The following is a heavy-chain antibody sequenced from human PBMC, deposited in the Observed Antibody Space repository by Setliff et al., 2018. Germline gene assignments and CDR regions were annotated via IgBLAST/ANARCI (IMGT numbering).Heavy chain of an antibody. CDR3: ARSFYGCFNY. CDR1: GYTFKNYG. CDR2: MNPNSGNT. D-gene: IGHD3-10*01. Sequence: GASVKVSCKASGYTFKNYGVSWVRQATVQGLEWMGWMNPNSGNTGYAQKFQGRVTMTRNTSISTAYMELSSLRSDDTAVYYCARSFYGCFNYWGQGTLVTVSS. J-gene: IGHJ4*02. V-gene: IGHV1-8*02.